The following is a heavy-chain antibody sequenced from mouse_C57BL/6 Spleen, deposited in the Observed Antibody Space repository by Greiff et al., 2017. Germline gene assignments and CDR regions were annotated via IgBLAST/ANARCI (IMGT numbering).Heavy chain of an antibody. CDR3: TRFGAYGSFAY. V-gene: IGHV1-15*01. D-gene: IGHD2-2*01. CDR1: GYTFTDYE. Sequence: QVQLQQSGAELVRPGASVTLSCKASGYTFTDYEMHWVKQTPVHGLEWIGAIDPETGGAAYNQKFKGKAILTADKSSSTAYMELRSLTSEDSAVYYCTRFGAYGSFAYWGQGTLVTVSA. CDR2: IDPETGGA. J-gene: IGHJ3*01.